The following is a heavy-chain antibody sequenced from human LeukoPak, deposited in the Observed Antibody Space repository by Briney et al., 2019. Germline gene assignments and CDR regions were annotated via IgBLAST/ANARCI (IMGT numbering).Heavy chain of an antibody. V-gene: IGHV1-46*01. J-gene: IGHJ3*02. Sequence: ASVKLSRKASGYTFTSFYMHWVRLAPGQGLEWMGIINPSGGRTSYAQKFQDRVTVTRDTSTSTLYMELRSLRSEDTAVYYCARGGVAASGASDIWGQGTMVTVSS. CDR1: GYTFTSFY. CDR2: INPSGGRT. D-gene: IGHD6-13*01. CDR3: ARGGVAASGASDI.